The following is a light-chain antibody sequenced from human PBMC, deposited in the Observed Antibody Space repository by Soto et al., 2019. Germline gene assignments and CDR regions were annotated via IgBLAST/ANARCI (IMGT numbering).Light chain of an antibody. CDR3: QQRHMWPIT. Sequence: EIVLQQSPATLSLSPGERSTLSCRASQSVSSYLAWYQQKPGQAPRLLIYDASNRATGIPARFSGSGSGTDFTLTISSLEPEDSAVYYCQQRHMWPITFGQGTRLEIK. J-gene: IGKJ5*01. CDR1: QSVSSY. V-gene: IGKV3-11*01. CDR2: DAS.